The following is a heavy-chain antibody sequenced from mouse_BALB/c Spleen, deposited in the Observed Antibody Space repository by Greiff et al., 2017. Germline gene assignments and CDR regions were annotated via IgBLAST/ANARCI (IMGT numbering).Heavy chain of an antibody. V-gene: IGHV1-7*01. J-gene: IGHJ4*01. CDR3: ARRLRYDAMDY. CDR2: INPSTGYT. Sequence: VKLVESGAELAKPGASVKMSCKASGYTFTSYWMHWVKQRPGQGLEWIGYINPSTGYTEYNQKFKDKATLTADKSSSTAYMQLSSLTSEDSAVYYCARRLRYDAMDYWGQGTSVTVSS. CDR1: GYTFTSYW. D-gene: IGHD1-1*01.